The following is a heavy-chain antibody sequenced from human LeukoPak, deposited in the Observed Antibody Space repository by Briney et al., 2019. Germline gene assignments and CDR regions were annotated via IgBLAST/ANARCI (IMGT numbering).Heavy chain of an antibody. V-gene: IGHV4-34*01. J-gene: IGHJ5*02. D-gene: IGHD1-26*01. CDR3: ARAPRSSEWFDP. Sequence: SETLSLTCAVYGGSFSGYYWGWIRQPPGKGLEWIGEINHSGSTNYNPSLKSRVTISVDTSKNQFSLKLSSVTAADTAVYYCARAPRSSEWFDPWGQGTLVTVSS. CDR1: GGSFSGYY. CDR2: INHSGST.